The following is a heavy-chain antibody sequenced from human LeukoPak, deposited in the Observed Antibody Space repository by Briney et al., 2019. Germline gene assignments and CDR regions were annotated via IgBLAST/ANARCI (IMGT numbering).Heavy chain of an antibody. D-gene: IGHD3-22*01. V-gene: IGHV4-31*03. Sequence: PSQTLSLTCTVSGGSISSGGYYWSWIRQHPGKGLEWIGYIYYSGSTYYNPSLESRVTISVDTSKNQFSLKLSSVTAADTAVYYCARDDSSGYYLDYWGQGTLVTVSS. CDR2: IYYSGST. J-gene: IGHJ4*02. CDR3: ARDDSSGYYLDY. CDR1: GGSISSGGYY.